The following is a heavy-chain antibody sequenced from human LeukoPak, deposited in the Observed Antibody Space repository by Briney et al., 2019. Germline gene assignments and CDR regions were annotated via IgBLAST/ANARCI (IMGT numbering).Heavy chain of an antibody. CDR1: GFSLSTSGMG. V-gene: IGHV2-5*02. D-gene: IGHD5-12*01. Sequence: SGPTLVNPTQTLTLTCTFSGFSLSTSGMGVGWIRQPPGKALEWLALIYWDDDKRYSPSLKSRLTITKDTSKNQVVLRMTNMDPVDTATYYCAHSVLGYDSLSLDYWGQGTLVTVSS. J-gene: IGHJ4*02. CDR3: AHSVLGYDSLSLDY. CDR2: IYWDDDK.